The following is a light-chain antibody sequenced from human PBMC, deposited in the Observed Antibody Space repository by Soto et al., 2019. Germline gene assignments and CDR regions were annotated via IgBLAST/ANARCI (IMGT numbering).Light chain of an antibody. CDR2: GAS. CDR3: QQYNNWWT. Sequence: EIVMTQSPATLSVSPGETATLSCRASQSVSTSLAWYQQKPGQAPRLLISGASTRGTGVPARFSGSGSETEFTLTISILQSEDFAFYYCQQYNNWWTFGQGTKVEIK. J-gene: IGKJ1*01. V-gene: IGKV3-15*01. CDR1: QSVSTS.